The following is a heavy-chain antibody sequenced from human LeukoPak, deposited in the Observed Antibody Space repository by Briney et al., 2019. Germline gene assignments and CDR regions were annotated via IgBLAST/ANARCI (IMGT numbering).Heavy chain of an antibody. V-gene: IGHV3-30*04. J-gene: IGHJ2*01. D-gene: IGHD3-22*01. CDR1: GFTFISYA. Sequence: GTSLRLSCAASGFTFISYAIHWVRQAPGKGLEWVAVISFHGTDTFYADSVKGRFTISRDNSKNTLYLQMNSLRAEDTAVYYCAKLATMIVVDPFDLWGRGTLVTVSS. CDR3: AKLATMIVVDPFDL. CDR2: ISFHGTDT.